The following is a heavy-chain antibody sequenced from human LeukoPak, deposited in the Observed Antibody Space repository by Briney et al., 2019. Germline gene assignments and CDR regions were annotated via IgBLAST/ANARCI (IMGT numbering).Heavy chain of an antibody. CDR2: IKGDGIST. D-gene: IGHD3-3*01. V-gene: IGHV3-74*01. J-gene: IGHJ4*02. Sequence: GGSLRLSCAASGFDFSSNWMHWVRHAPGQGLVWVSRIKGDGISTNYADSVKGRFTISRDIAKNTLYLQMNSLRAEDTDVYYCAEDHYWSIDYWGRGTLVTVSS. CDR3: AEDHYWSIDY. CDR1: GFDFSSNW.